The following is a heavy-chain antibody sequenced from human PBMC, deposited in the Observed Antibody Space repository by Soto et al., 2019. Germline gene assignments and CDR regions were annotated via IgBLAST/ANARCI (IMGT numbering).Heavy chain of an antibody. J-gene: IGHJ6*02. CDR3: ARDQAQYYYYGMDV. V-gene: IGHV3-30-3*01. CDR2: ISYDGSNK. CDR1: GFYFSSYA. Sequence: QVQLVESGGGVVQPGRSLRLSCAASGFYFSSYAMHWVRQAPGKGLGWVAVISYDGSNKYYADSVKGRFTISRDNSKNTLYLQMNSLRAEDTAVYYCARDQAQYYYYGMDVWGQGTTVTVSS.